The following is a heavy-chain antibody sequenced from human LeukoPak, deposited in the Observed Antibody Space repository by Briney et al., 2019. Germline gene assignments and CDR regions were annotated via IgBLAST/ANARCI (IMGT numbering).Heavy chain of an antibody. V-gene: IGHV3-30*02. CDR1: EFTFSSYG. D-gene: IGHD2-2*01. Sequence: GGSLRLSCVASEFTFSSYGMHWVRQAPGKGLEWVAYIRYDGSDRYYADSVKGRFTISRDNSKNTLYLQMNSLRPEDTAVYYCARDLPPAPWNGMDVWGQGTTVTVSS. J-gene: IGHJ6*02. CDR3: ARDLPPAPWNGMDV. CDR2: IRYDGSDR.